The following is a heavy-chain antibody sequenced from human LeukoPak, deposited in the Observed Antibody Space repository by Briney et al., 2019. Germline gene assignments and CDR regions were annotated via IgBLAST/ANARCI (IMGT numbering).Heavy chain of an antibody. CDR3: ASSHDSSGND. J-gene: IGHJ4*02. CDR2: IKYDGSHK. CDR1: GFSFSSYW. V-gene: IGHV3-7*01. D-gene: IGHD3-22*01. Sequence: GSLRLSCVASGFSFSSYWMAWVRQASGKGLEWVANIKYDGSHKYYVDSVKGRFTISRDNAKNSVYLQMNSLRVDDTAVYFCASSHDSSGNDWGQGTMVTVSS.